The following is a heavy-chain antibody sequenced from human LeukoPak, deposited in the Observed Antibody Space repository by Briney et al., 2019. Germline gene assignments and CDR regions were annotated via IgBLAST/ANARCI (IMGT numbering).Heavy chain of an antibody. Sequence: PGGSLRLSYAASGFTFSSYAMSWVRQAPGKGLEWVSAISGSGGSTYYADSVKGRFTISRDNSKNTLYLQMNSLRAEDTAVYYCAKERDALKPDYYDSSGSPPFDYWGQGTLVTVSS. D-gene: IGHD3-22*01. CDR3: AKERDALKPDYYDSSGSPPFDY. J-gene: IGHJ4*02. V-gene: IGHV3-23*01. CDR2: ISGSGGST. CDR1: GFTFSSYA.